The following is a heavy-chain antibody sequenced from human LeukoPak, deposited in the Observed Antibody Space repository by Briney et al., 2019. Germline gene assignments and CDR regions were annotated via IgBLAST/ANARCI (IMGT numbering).Heavy chain of an antibody. V-gene: IGHV3-48*01. CDR1: GFTFSSYS. Sequence: GGSLRLSCAASGFTFSSYSMNWVRQAPGKGLEWVSYISSSSSTIYYADSVKGRFTISRDNAKNSLYLQMNSLRAEDTAVYYCARDQEGYSGSYYVYWGQGTLVTVSS. CDR3: ARDQEGYSGSYYVY. CDR2: ISSSSSTI. D-gene: IGHD1-26*01. J-gene: IGHJ4*02.